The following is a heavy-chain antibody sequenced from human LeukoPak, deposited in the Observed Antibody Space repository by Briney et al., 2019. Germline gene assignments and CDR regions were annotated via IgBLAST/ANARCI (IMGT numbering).Heavy chain of an antibody. J-gene: IGHJ6*03. Sequence: GGSLRLSCAASGFAFSSYTMHWVRQAPGKGLEWVSVISGSGVSIHYADSVKGRFTISRDNSQSALYLQMNSLRPEDTAVYYCAKDQGGNYYDYMDVWGEGTTVTVSS. CDR3: AKDQGGNYYDYMDV. D-gene: IGHD3-16*01. CDR2: ISGSGVSI. V-gene: IGHV3-23*01. CDR1: GFAFSSYT.